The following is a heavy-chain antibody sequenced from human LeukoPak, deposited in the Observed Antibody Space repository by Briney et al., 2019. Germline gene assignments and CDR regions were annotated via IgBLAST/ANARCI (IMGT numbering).Heavy chain of an antibody. Sequence: PSQALSPTCTVSGGTITNYYWSWIRQPAGKELKWIGRIYSSGSTNYNPSLKSRVTMSVDTSKNQFSLKLTSVTVADMAVYFCARVGVVKSSGYHDYYFDCWGQGSVVTVS. CDR3: ARVGVVKSSGYHDYYFDC. J-gene: IGHJ4*02. V-gene: IGHV4-4*07. D-gene: IGHD3-22*01. CDR1: GGTITNYY. CDR2: IYSSGST.